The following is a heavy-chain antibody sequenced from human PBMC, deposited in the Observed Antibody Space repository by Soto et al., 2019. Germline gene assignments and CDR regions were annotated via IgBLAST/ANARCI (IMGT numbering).Heavy chain of an antibody. Sequence: QVQLQESGPGLVRPSGTVSLTCAVSGVSISSDNWWSWVRQPPGKALEWIGEIHHSGSTNYNPSLKSRVTMSVVTSKDLFSLTLNSVTAADTACYYCARDQGSHPGDWGQGTLVSVSS. CDR1: GVSISSDNW. V-gene: IGHV4-4*02. CDR2: IHHSGST. CDR3: ARDQGSHPGD. D-gene: IGHD6-13*01. J-gene: IGHJ4*02.